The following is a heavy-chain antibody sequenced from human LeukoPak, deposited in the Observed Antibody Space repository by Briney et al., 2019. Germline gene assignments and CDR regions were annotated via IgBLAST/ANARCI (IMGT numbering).Heavy chain of an antibody. CDR2: TYSDGTT. CDR1: RFSVSGNY. CDR3: AGNSGLRDGMDV. Sequence: QTGGSLRLSCAGSRFSVSGNYITWVRQAQGEGLEWVSVTYSDGTTFYADSVKGRFTISRDSSKNTLFSQKNSLRVEDTAVYYCAGNSGLRDGMDVWGQGTTVTVSS. J-gene: IGHJ6*02. V-gene: IGHV3-66*02. D-gene: IGHD3-10*01.